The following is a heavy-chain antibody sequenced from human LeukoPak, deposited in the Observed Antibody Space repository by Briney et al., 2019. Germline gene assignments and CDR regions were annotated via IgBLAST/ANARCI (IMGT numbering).Heavy chain of an antibody. Sequence: GRSLRLSYAASGFTFSSYGMHWVRQAPGKGLEWVAVISYDGSNKYYADSVKGRFTISRDNSKNTLYLQMNSLRAEDTAVYYCAKDQGDWNDVYFDYWGQGTLVTVSS. J-gene: IGHJ4*02. CDR1: GFTFSSYG. V-gene: IGHV3-30*18. CDR2: ISYDGSNK. D-gene: IGHD1-1*01. CDR3: AKDQGDWNDVYFDY.